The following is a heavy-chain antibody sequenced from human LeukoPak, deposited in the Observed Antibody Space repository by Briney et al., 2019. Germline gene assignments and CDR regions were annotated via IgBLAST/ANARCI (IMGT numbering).Heavy chain of an antibody. J-gene: IGHJ4*02. CDR1: GGTFSSYA. Sequence: ASLKVSCKASGGTFSSYAISWVRQAPGQGLEWMGGIIPIFGTANYAQKFQGRVTITADESTSTAYMELSSLRSEDTAVYYCARDGHSGYDFIYWGQGTLVTVSS. CDR3: ARDGHSGYDFIY. CDR2: IIPIFGTA. V-gene: IGHV1-69*13. D-gene: IGHD5-12*01.